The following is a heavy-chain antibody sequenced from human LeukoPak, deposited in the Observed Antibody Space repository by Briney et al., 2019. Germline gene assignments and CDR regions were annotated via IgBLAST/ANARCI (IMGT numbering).Heavy chain of an antibody. CDR1: GSTFSSYS. CDR3: TNRGVDYYGSLSASYYFDH. Sequence: GGSLRLSCAASGSTFSSYSMNWVRQAPGKGLEWVSSISSSSSYIYYADSVKGRFTISRDNAKNSLYLQMNSLRAEDTAVYYCTNRGVDYYGSLSASYYFDHWGQGTLVTVSS. J-gene: IGHJ4*02. V-gene: IGHV3-21*01. CDR2: ISSSSSYI. D-gene: IGHD3-10*01.